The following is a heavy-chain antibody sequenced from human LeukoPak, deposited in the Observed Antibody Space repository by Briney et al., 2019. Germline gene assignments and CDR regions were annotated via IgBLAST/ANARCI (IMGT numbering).Heavy chain of an antibody. CDR3: ARDKTPIQGGWYNWFDP. D-gene: IGHD2-15*01. CDR1: GGTFSSYA. CDR2: TIPIFGTA. V-gene: IGHV1-69*13. Sequence: GASVKVSCKASGGTFSSYAISWVRQAPGQGLEWMGGTIPIFGTANYAQKFQGRVTITADESTSTAYMELSSLRSEDTAVYYCARDKTPIQGGWYNWFDPWGQGTPVTVSS. J-gene: IGHJ5*02.